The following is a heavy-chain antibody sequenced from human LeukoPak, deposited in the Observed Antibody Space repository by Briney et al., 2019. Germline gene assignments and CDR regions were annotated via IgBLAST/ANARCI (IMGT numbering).Heavy chain of an antibody. D-gene: IGHD3-22*01. V-gene: IGHV4-34*01. J-gene: IGHJ4*02. CDR2: INHSGST. CDR3: ALSSSGYPIFDY. CDR1: GGSFSGYY. Sequence: SETLSLTCAVYGGSFSGYYWSWIRQPPGKGLEWIGEINHSGSTNYNPSLKSRVTISVDTSKNQFSLKLSSVTAADTAVYYCALSSSGYPIFDYWGQGTLVTVSS.